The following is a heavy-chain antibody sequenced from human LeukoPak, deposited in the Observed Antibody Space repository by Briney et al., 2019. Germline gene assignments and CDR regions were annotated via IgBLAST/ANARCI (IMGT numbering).Heavy chain of an antibody. V-gene: IGHV4-4*02. J-gene: IGHJ3*02. D-gene: IGHD1-26*01. CDR2: IYHSGST. CDR1: GGSISSSNW. CDR3: ARDKREPRYAFDI. Sequence: SETLSLTCAVSGGSISSSNWWSWVRQPPGKGLEWIGEIYHSGSTNYNPSLKSRVTIPVDKSKNQFSLKLSSVTAADTAVYYCARDKREPRYAFDIWGQGTMVTVSS.